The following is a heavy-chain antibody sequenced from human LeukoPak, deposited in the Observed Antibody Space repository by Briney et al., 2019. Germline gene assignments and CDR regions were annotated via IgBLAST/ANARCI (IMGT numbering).Heavy chain of an antibody. CDR1: GFTFSSYG. Sequence: GGSLRLSCAASGFTFSSYGMHWVRQAPGKGLEWVAVISYDGSNKYYADSVKGRFTISRDNSKNTLYLQMNSLRAKDTAVYYCANSMGITIFGVVEDWGQGTLVTVSS. CDR3: ANSMGITIFGVVED. D-gene: IGHD3-3*01. J-gene: IGHJ4*02. CDR2: ISYDGSNK. V-gene: IGHV3-30*18.